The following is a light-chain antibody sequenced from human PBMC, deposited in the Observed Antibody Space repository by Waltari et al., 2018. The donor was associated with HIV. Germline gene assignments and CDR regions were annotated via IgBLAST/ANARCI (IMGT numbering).Light chain of an antibody. CDR2: DVS. CDR1: SSDVGAYNS. Sequence: QSALTQPASVSGSPGQSITFSCIRTSSDVGAYNSVSWYQQLPGKAPRLMLYDVSKRPSGVSNRCSGSKSGNTASLTISGLQADDEADYYCCSYAGSSTYVFGTGTKVTVL. CDR3: CSYAGSSTYV. J-gene: IGLJ1*01. V-gene: IGLV2-23*02.